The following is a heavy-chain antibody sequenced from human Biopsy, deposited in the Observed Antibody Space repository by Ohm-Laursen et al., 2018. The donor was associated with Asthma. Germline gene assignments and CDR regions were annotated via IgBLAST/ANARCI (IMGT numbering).Heavy chain of an antibody. Sequence: SLRLSCTASGFTFSDYDMHWVRQAPGKGLEWVAVISLDGSNKYYGDSVKGRFTIARDNSKNTVYLQMNSLRAEDTAVYYCASYEVVTAILPTDVWGQGTTVTVSS. CDR2: ISLDGSNK. D-gene: IGHD2-21*02. CDR1: GFTFSDYD. V-gene: IGHV3-30*03. J-gene: IGHJ6*02. CDR3: ASYEVVTAILPTDV.